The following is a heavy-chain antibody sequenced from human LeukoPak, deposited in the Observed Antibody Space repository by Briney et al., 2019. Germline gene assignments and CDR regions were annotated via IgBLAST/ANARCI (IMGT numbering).Heavy chain of an antibody. Sequence: SQTLSLTCAISGDSVSYNVAAWNWIRQSPSRGLEWLGRTLYRSKWYNDYAESVKSRITINPDTSKNQFTLQLKSVTPEDTAVYYCVACRDNSCNSETFGFWGQGTTVIVSS. V-gene: IGHV6-1*01. CDR1: GDSVSYNVAA. D-gene: IGHD2-15*01. CDR2: TLYRSKWYN. J-gene: IGHJ3*01. CDR3: VACRDNSCNSETFGF.